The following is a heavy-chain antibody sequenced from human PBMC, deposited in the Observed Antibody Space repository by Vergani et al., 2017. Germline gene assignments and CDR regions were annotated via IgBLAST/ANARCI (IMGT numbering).Heavy chain of an antibody. Sequence: QVQLVQSGAEVKKPGSSVKVSCKASGGTFSSYTISWVRQAPGQGLEWMGRIIPILGIANYAQKFQGRVTITADKSTSTAYMELSSLRSEDTAVYYWAREGRGLGDQGTTVYYGMDVWGQGTTVTVSS. D-gene: IGHD4-17*01. CDR2: IIPILGIA. V-gene: IGHV1-69*08. J-gene: IGHJ6*02. CDR3: AREGRGLGDQGTTVYYGMDV. CDR1: GGTFSSYT.